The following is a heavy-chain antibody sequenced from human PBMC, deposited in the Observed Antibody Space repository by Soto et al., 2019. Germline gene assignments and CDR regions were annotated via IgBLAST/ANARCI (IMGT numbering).Heavy chain of an antibody. Sequence: PSETLSLTCTVSGDSISNYFWSWIRQPPGKGLDWIGFISYSGSTNYNPSLKNRVTMSVDTSKNQFSLKLSSVTAADTAVYYCAKHGGSGSYYIWFDPWGQGTLVTVSS. D-gene: IGHD3-10*01. CDR3: AKHGGSGSYYIWFDP. V-gene: IGHV4-59*08. CDR1: GDSISNYF. CDR2: ISYSGST. J-gene: IGHJ5*02.